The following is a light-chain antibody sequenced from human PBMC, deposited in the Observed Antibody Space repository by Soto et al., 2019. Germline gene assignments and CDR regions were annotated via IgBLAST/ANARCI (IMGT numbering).Light chain of an antibody. CDR2: SNN. CDR3: ATRDDSLNGPV. CDR1: SSNIGSNT. J-gene: IGLJ2*01. V-gene: IGLV1-44*01. Sequence: QSVLTQPPSASATPGQRVTISCSGSSSNIGSNTVNWFQQFPGTAPKLLIYSNNQRPSGVPDRFSGSKSGTSASLAISGLQSEDEADYYCATRDDSLNGPVFGGGTQLTVL.